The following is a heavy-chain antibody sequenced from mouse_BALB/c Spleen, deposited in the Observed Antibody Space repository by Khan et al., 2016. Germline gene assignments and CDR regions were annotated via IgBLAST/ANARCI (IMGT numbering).Heavy chain of an antibody. J-gene: IGHJ3*01. CDR1: GFNIKDYY. D-gene: IGHD2-3*01. V-gene: IGHV14-1*02. CDR2: IDPENGNT. Sequence: GQLKQAGAELVRPGALVKLSCKASGFNIKDYYMHWVKQRPEQGLEWIGWIDPENGNTIYDPKFQGKASITADTSSNTAYLQLSSLTSEDTAVYYGALDGSWFAYWGQGTLGTVSA. CDR3: ALDGSWFAY.